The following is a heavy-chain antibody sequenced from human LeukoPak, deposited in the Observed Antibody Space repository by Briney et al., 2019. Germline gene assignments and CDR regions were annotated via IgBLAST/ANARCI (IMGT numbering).Heavy chain of an antibody. Sequence: GGSLRLSCAASGFTFDDYAMHWVRQVPGKGLEWVSLVSGDGTSTYYADSVKGRFTISRDNAKNSLYLQMNSLRAEDTAVYYCARDLGYFDYWGQGTLVTVSS. CDR1: GFTFDDYA. V-gene: IGHV3-43*02. CDR3: ARDLGYFDY. CDR2: VSGDGTST. J-gene: IGHJ4*02. D-gene: IGHD7-27*01.